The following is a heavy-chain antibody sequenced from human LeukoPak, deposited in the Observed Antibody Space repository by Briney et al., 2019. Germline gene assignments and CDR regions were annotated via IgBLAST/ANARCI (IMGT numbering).Heavy chain of an antibody. Sequence: ASVKVSCKASGYTFTSYGISWVRQAPGQGLEWMGFTSAGNGHTNYVQKFQGRVTMTTDTSTNTAYMELRSLRFDDTAMYYCARDYFSDYVFDFWGQRTLITVSS. CDR2: TSAGNGHT. J-gene: IGHJ4*02. CDR1: GYTFTSYG. CDR3: ARDYFSDYVFDF. D-gene: IGHD3-10*02. V-gene: IGHV1-18*01.